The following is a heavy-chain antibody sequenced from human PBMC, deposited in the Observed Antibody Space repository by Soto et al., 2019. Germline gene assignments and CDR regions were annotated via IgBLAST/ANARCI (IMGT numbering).Heavy chain of an antibody. Sequence: QVQLVQSGAEVKKPGSSVKVSWKASGGTFSSYAISWVRQAPGQGLEWMGGIIPIFGTANYAQKFQGRVTITADESTSTAYMELSSLRSEDTAVYYCARHDCISSSCYYYYYYAMDVWGQGTTVTVSS. CDR3: ARHDCISSSCYYYYYYAMDV. CDR2: IIPIFGTA. CDR1: GGTFSSYA. J-gene: IGHJ6*02. D-gene: IGHD2-2*01. V-gene: IGHV1-69*12.